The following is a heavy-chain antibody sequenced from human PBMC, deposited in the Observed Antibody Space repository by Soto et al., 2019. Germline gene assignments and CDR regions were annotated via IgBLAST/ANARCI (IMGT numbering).Heavy chain of an antibody. V-gene: IGHV1-69*06. CDR1: GGSLSTNP. D-gene: IGHD2-15*01. CDR3: ARRDSGGFYRFFDS. CDR2: TGSGTGPG. Sequence: SVKVSCKASGGSLSTNPISWVRQAPGQGLEWLGGTGSGTGPGNHAQKFQGRLTVTEDKSTSTVYMELTNLSSEDTAVYYCARRDSGGFYRFFDSWGQGTLVTVSS. J-gene: IGHJ4*02.